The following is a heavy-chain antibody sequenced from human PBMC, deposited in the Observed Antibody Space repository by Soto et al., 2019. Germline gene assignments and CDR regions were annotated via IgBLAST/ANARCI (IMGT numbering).Heavy chain of an antibody. CDR3: ARGYYYYDSSGYFDY. CDR1: GGSFSGYY. J-gene: IGHJ4*02. V-gene: IGHV4-34*01. CDR2: INHSGST. Sequence: PSETLSLTCAVYGGSFSGYYWSWIRQPPGKGLEWIGEINHSGSTNYNPSLKSRVTISVDTSKNQFSLKLSSVTAADTAVYYCARGYYYYDSSGYFDYWGQGTLVTVSS. D-gene: IGHD3-22*01.